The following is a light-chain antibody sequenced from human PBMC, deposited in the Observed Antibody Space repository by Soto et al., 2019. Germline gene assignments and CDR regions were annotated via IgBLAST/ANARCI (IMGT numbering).Light chain of an antibody. V-gene: IGKV3D-15*01. J-gene: IGKJ4*01. CDR3: EQYYSWGLC. CDR2: GSY. Sequence: IVLTQSPATLSVSPGERVTLSCRASENVGTNLAWYQQSPGQPPRLIVYGSYTRATGISTTFGATGSRTVFTLTISSLQSEDFAVYYGEQYYSWGLCFGGGTRVEIK. CDR1: ENVGTN.